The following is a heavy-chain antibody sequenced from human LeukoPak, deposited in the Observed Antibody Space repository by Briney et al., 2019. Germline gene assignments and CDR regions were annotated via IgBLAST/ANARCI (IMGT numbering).Heavy chain of an antibody. V-gene: IGHV4-59*01. CDR3: ARDRPWATRGLDY. D-gene: IGHD6-6*01. CDR1: GGSLSHYY. CDR2: IYYSGST. Sequence: SETLSLTCTVSGGSLSHYYWNWIRQTPGKGLEWIGYIYYSGSTSYNPSLKSRVTMSVDTSKNQFSLKLTSVTAAETAVYYCARDRPWATRGLDYWGQGILVTVSS. J-gene: IGHJ4*02.